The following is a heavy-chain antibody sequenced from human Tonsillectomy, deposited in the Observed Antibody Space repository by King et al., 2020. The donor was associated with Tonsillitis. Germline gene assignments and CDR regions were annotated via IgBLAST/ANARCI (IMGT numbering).Heavy chain of an antibody. D-gene: IGHD2-15*01. CDR1: GFTFSSYG. V-gene: IGHV3-30*02. J-gene: IGHJ6*02. CDR2: IREDGSNK. Sequence: VQLVESGGGVVQPGGSLRLSCAASGFTFSSYGMHWVRQAPGKGLEWVAFIREDGSNKYYADSVKGRFTISRDKSKKTLYLQMNSLRAEDTAVYYCAKVLGVVVAATKDTYYYGMDVWGQGTTVTVSS. CDR3: AKVLGVVVAATKDTYYYGMDV.